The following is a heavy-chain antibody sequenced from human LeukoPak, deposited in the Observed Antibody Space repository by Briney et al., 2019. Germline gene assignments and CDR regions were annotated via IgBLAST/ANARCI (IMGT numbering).Heavy chain of an antibody. V-gene: IGHV3-33*08. J-gene: IGHJ4*02. CDR1: GFTFSGSA. D-gene: IGHD3-16*02. CDR2: IWYDGSNK. CDR3: AREYDYVWGSYRYTNYYFDY. Sequence: GGSLRLSCAASGFTFSGSAMHWVRQAPGKGLEWVAVIWYDGSNKYFADSVKGRFTISRDNSKNTLYLQMNSLRAEDTAVYYCAREYDYVWGSYRYTNYYFDYWGQGTLVTVSS.